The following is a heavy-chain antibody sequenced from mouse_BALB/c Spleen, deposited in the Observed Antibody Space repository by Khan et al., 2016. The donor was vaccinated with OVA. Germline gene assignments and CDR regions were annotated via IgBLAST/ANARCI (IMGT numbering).Heavy chain of an antibody. J-gene: IGHJ3*01. D-gene: IGHD2-12*01. CDR3: ARGGYSSFAY. Sequence: VQLQQSGTVLARPGASVKMSCKASGYSFTSYLIHWIKQRPGQGLEWIGDIYPGNGDTTYNQKFKDKAKLNAGTSANTAYMELSSLTNEDSAVYYCARGGYSSFAYWGQGTLVTVSA. CDR1: GYSFTSYL. CDR2: IYPGNGDT. V-gene: IGHV1-5*01.